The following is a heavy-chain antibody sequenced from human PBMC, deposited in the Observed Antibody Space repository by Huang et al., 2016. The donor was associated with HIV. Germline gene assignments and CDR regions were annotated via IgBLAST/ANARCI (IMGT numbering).Heavy chain of an antibody. CDR1: GEALSEYA. CDR3: ARDRGGWGTYRFTGNDY. D-gene: IGHD3-16*02. Sequence: QVQLVQSGPEVTKPGSSVKVSCKASGEALSEYAFNWVRQAPRHGLAWMEFDVKWVGQAPRNGLGWMGGIIPMFGTAKYAQKCEGRLTITADESTNTGYMELSRLEFEDTAVYYCARDRGGWGTYRFTGNDYWGQGTLVTVSS. CDR2: IIPMFGTA. V-gene: IGHV1-69*13. J-gene: IGHJ4*02.